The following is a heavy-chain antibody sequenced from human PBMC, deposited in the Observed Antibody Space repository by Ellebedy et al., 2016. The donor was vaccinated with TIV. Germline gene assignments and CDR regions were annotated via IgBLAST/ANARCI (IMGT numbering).Heavy chain of an antibody. CDR2: IKSDGSST. J-gene: IGHJ6*02. Sequence: GESLKISCAASGVTLSGYWMHWVRQAPGKGLVWVSRIKSDGSSTNYADSVKGRFTIPSDNAKNTLYLQMNSLRVEDTAVYYCGSSSRGYSGVYMDVWGQGTTVTVSS. CDR1: GVTLSGYW. D-gene: IGHD5-12*01. V-gene: IGHV3-74*01. CDR3: GSSSRGYSGVYMDV.